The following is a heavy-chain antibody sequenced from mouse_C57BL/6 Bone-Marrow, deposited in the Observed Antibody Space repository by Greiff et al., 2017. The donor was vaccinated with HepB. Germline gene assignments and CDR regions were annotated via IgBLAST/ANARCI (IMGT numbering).Heavy chain of an antibody. CDR1: GYTFTNYW. Sequence: VKLMESGAELVRPGTSVKMSCKASGYTFTNYWIGWAKQRPGHGLEWIGDIYPGGGYTNYNEKFKGKATLTADKSSSTAYMQFSSLTSEDSAIYYCARSRDYYYAMDYWGQGTSVTVSS. CDR2: IYPGGGYT. D-gene: IGHD3-3*01. CDR3: ARSRDYYYAMDY. V-gene: IGHV1-63*01. J-gene: IGHJ4*01.